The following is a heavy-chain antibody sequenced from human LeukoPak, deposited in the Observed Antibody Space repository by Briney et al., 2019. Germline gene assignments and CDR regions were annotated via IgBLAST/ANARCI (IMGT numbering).Heavy chain of an antibody. D-gene: IGHD3-10*01. V-gene: IGHV3-21*01. J-gene: IGHJ6*04. CDR3: ARVPHLGLLWFGELFKTYYYGMDV. CDR1: GFTFSSYS. CDR2: ISSSSSYI. Sequence: PGGSLRLSCAASGFTFSSYSMNWVRQAPGKGLEWVSSISSSSSYIYYADSVKGRFTISRDNAKNSLYLQMNSLRAEDTAVYYCARVPHLGLLWFGELFKTYYYGMDVWGKGTTVTVSS.